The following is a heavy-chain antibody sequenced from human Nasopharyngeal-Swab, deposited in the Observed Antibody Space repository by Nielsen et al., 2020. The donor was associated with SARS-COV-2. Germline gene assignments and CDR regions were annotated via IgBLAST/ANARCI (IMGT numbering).Heavy chain of an antibody. CDR3: AKLARAGTTGLFDY. CDR2: ISGSGGST. J-gene: IGHJ4*02. Sequence: GESLKISCAASGFTFSSYSMSWVRQAPGKGLEWVLAISGSGGSTYYADAVKGRFTITRDNSKNTLYLQMNSLRAEDPAVYYCAKLARAGTTGLFDYWGQGTPATVSS. V-gene: IGHV3-23*01. D-gene: IGHD1-1*01. CDR1: GFTFSSYS.